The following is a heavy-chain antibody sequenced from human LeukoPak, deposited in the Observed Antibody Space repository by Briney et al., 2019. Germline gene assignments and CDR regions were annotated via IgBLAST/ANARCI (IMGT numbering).Heavy chain of an antibody. Sequence: ASVKVSCKASGYTFTDYYIQWVRQVPGQGREWMGWINPNSGGTNSAQKFQGRVTMTRDTSLSTAYMELRRLRSDDTAVYYCAIFAVALISQFAPWGQGTLVTVSS. D-gene: IGHD6-19*01. CDR1: GYTFTDYY. J-gene: IGHJ5*02. CDR3: AIFAVALISQFAP. CDR2: INPNSGGT. V-gene: IGHV1-2*02.